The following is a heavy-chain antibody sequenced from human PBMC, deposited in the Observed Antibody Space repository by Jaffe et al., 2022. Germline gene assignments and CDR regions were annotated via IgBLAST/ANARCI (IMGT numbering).Heavy chain of an antibody. D-gene: IGHD3-9*01. CDR2: IRSKAYGGTT. J-gene: IGHJ2*01. V-gene: IGHV3-49*04. CDR1: GFTFGDYA. CDR3: TRDIGGDYDILTGYYSWYFDL. Sequence: EVQLVESGGGLVQPGRSLRLSCTASGFTFGDYAMSWVRQAPGKGLEWVGFIRSKAYGGTTEYAASVKGRFTISRDDSKSIAYLQMNSLKTEDTAVYYCTRDIGGDYDILTGYYSWYFDLWGRGTLVTVSS.